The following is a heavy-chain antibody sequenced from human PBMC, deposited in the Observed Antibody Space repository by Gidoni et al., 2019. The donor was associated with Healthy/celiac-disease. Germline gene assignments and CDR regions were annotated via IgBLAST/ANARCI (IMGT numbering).Heavy chain of an antibody. J-gene: IGHJ3*02. D-gene: IGHD6-19*01. CDR2: IYPGDSDT. CDR3: ARPPPHIAVAGINAFDI. Sequence: EVQLVQSGAEVKKPGASLTISCKGSGYSFPSYWIGWVRQMPGKGLEWMGIIYPGDSDTRYSPSFQGQVTISADKSISTAYLQWSSLKASDTAMYYCARPPPHIAVAGINAFDIWGQGTMVTVSS. CDR1: GYSFPSYW. V-gene: IGHV5-51*01.